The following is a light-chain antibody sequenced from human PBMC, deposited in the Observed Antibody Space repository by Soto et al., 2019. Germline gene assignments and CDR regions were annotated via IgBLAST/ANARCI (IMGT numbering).Light chain of an antibody. V-gene: IGLV2-8*01. CDR3: SSYAGSKNWV. Sequence: QSALTQPPSASGSPGQSVTISCTGTSSDVGGYHYVSWYQQHPGKAPKLMIYEGSKLPSGVPDRFSGSKSGNTASLTVSGLKAEDEADYDCSSYAGSKNWVFCGGTKLTVL. CDR1: SSDVGGYHY. J-gene: IGLJ3*02. CDR2: EGS.